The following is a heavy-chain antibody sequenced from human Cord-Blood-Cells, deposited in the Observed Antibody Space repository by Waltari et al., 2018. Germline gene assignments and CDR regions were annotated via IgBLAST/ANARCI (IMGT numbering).Heavy chain of an antibody. CDR1: GFTFSSSA. CDR3: AKDYRRIAARLDY. Sequence: EVQLVESGGGLVQPGGSLRLSCAASGFTFSSSAISWVRQAPGKGLEWVSAIGGVGGSTYYADSVKGRVTISRDNSKNTLYLQMNSLRAEDTAVYYCAKDYRRIAARLDYWGQGTLVTVSS. J-gene: IGHJ4*02. CDR2: IGGVGGST. D-gene: IGHD6-6*01. V-gene: IGHV3-23*04.